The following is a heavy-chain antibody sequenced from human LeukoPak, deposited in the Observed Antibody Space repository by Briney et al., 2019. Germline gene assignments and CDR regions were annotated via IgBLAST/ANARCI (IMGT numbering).Heavy chain of an antibody. V-gene: IGHV2-5*08. CDR3: AHPRVDSSGYYLFFDY. D-gene: IGHD3-22*01. CDR2: IYWDDDK. CDR1: GFSLSTRGMC. J-gene: IGHJ4*02. Sequence: SGPTLVNPTQTLTLTCTFSGFSLSTRGMCVSWIRQPPGKALEWLALIYWDDDKRYSPSLKSRLTITKDTSKNQVVLTMTNMDPVDTATYYCAHPRVDSSGYYLFFDYWGQGTLVTVSS.